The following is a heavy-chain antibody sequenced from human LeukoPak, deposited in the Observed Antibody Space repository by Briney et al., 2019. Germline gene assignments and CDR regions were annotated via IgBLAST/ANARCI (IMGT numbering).Heavy chain of an antibody. J-gene: IGHJ3*02. V-gene: IGHV3-74*01. Sequence: GGSLRLSCAASGFTFSNYWMHWVRRAPGKGLVWVSRITSDASSTSYADSVKGRFTISRDNAKNTLYLRMNSLRAEDTAVYYWAREFEGQEAGAYCSGSYDVFDIWGQGTMVTVSS. D-gene: IGHD3-10*01. CDR2: ITSDASST. CDR1: GFTFSNYW. CDR3: AREFEGQEAGAYCSGSYDVFDI.